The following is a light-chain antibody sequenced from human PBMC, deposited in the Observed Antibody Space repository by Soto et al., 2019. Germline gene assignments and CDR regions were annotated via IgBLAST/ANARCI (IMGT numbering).Light chain of an antibody. CDR2: EVH. V-gene: IGLV2-14*01. CDR1: SSDVGAYKY. J-gene: IGLJ2*01. Sequence: QSALTQPASVSGSPGQSITISCTGTSSDVGAYKYVSWYQQHPGKAPRLMICEVHIRPSGVSNRFSGSKSGNTASLTISGVQGEDEADSYCSSYTRTGTLVFGGGTKLTVL. CDR3: SSYTRTGTLV.